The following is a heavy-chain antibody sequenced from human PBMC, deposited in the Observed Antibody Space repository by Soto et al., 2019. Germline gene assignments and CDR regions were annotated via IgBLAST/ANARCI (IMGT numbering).Heavy chain of an antibody. J-gene: IGHJ4*02. V-gene: IGHV1-46*01. CDR3: ARDLAAAVH. CDR2: INPTSGST. Sequence: QVQLVQSGAEVKKPGASVKVSCRASGYTFTNYYIHWVRQAPGQGLEWLAIINPTSGSTNYAQEFQGRVSLTMDTSTSTVYMELSGLRSEDTAMFYCARDLAAAVHWGQGTLVTVSS. CDR1: GYTFTNYY. D-gene: IGHD6-13*01.